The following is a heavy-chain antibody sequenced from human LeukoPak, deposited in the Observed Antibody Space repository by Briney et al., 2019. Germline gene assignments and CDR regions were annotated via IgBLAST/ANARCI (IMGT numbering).Heavy chain of an antibody. CDR2: IYYSGST. CDR1: GGSISSYY. D-gene: IGHD2-2*01. V-gene: IGHV4-59*01. CDR3: ARYYCSSTNCLYYFDY. J-gene: IGHJ4*02. Sequence: SETLSLTCTVSGGSISSYYWSWIRQPPGKGLEWIGYIYYSGSTNYNPSLKSRVTISVDTSKNQFSLKLSSVTAADTAVYYSARYYCSSTNCLYYFDYWGQGTLVTVSS.